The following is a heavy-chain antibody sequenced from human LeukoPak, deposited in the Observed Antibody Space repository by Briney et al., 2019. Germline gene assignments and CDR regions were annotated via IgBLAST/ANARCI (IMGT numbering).Heavy chain of an antibody. V-gene: IGHV1-18*04. CDR3: ARDSPQLNYDILTGYYNRTFDY. J-gene: IGHJ4*02. D-gene: IGHD3-9*01. CDR1: GYTFTSYG. Sequence: ASVKVSCKASGYTFTSYGISWVRQVPGQGLEWMGWISAYNGNTNYAQKLQGRVTMTTDTSTSTAYMELRSLRSDDTAVYYCARDSPQLNYDILTGYYNRTFDYLGQGTLVTVSS. CDR2: ISAYNGNT.